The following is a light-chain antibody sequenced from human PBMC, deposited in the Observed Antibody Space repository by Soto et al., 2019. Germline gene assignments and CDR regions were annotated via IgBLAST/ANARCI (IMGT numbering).Light chain of an antibody. CDR2: DVT. V-gene: IGLV2-11*01. CDR3: CSHTGRVV. J-gene: IGLJ2*01. Sequence: QSALPQPRSVSGSPGQSVTISCTGTSSDIGGSNFVSWYQQHPGKAPKLMIYDVTKRPSGVPDRFSGSKSGNTASLTISGLQADDEADYYCCSHTGRVVFGGGTQLTVL. CDR1: SSDIGGSNF.